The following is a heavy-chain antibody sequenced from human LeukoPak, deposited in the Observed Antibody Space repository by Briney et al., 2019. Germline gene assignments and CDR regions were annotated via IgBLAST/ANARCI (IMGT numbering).Heavy chain of an antibody. D-gene: IGHD5-18*01. J-gene: IGHJ4*02. V-gene: IGHV1-2*02. CDR1: GYTFTGYY. CDR2: INPNSGGT. CDR3: ARDSRIYSYGPPKF. Sequence: ASVKVSCKASGYTFTGYYMHWVRQAPGQGLEWMGWINPNSGGTNYAQKFQGRVTMTRDTSISTAYMELSRLGPDDTAVYYCARDSRIYSYGPPKFWGQGTLVTVSS.